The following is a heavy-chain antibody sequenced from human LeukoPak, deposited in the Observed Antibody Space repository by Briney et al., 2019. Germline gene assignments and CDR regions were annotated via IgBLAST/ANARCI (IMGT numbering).Heavy chain of an antibody. D-gene: IGHD2-21*01. Sequence: GGSLRLSCAASGFTFSNYAMSWVRQAPGKGLEWVSGISGSGGATYYADHVKGRFTIPRDNSKNTLYLQMSGPRAEDTAVYYCAKKVITYYYGMDVWGQGTTVTVSS. V-gene: IGHV3-23*01. CDR1: GFTFSNYA. J-gene: IGHJ6*02. CDR2: ISGSGGAT. CDR3: AKKVITYYYGMDV.